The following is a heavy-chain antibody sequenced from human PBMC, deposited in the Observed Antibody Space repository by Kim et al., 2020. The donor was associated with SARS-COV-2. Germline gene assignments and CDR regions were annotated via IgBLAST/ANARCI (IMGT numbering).Heavy chain of an antibody. V-gene: IGHV4-34*01. CDR3: ARGFYYYGSGSYYTT. J-gene: IGHJ4*02. CDR2: INHSGST. Sequence: SETLSLTCAVYGGSFSGYYWSWIRQPPGMGLELIGEINHSGSTNYNPSLKSRVTTSVDTSKNQFSLKLSSVTAADTAVYYCARGFYYYGSGSYYTTWGQGTLVTVSS. CDR1: GGSFSGYY. D-gene: IGHD3-10*01.